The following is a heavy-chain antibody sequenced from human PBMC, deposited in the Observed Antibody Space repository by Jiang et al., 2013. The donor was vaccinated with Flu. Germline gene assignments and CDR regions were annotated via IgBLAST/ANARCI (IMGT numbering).Heavy chain of an antibody. CDR3: ARGLSSGYYKEGYFQH. Sequence: SCKASGYTFTSYGISWVRQAPGQGLEWMGWISAYNGNTNYAQKLQGRVTMTTDTSTSTAYMELRSLRSDDTAVYYCARGLSSGYYKEGYFQHWGQGTLVTVSS. D-gene: IGHD6-19*01. CDR2: ISAYNGNT. CDR1: GYTFTSYG. J-gene: IGHJ1*01. V-gene: IGHV1-18*01.